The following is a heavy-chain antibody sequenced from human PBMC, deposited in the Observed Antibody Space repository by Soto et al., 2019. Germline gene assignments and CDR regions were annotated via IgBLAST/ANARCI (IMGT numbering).Heavy chain of an antibody. CDR3: ARDPLWGTAMVLWYFDL. CDR1: GFTFRSYA. D-gene: IGHD5-18*01. CDR2: ISYDGSNK. V-gene: IGHV3-30-3*01. J-gene: IGHJ2*01. Sequence: ESGGGVVQPGRSLRLSCAASGFTFRSYAMHWVRQAPGKGLEWVAVISYDGSNKYYADSVKGRFTISRDNSKNTLYLQMNSLSAEDTAVYYCARDPLWGTAMVLWYFDLWGRGTLVTVSS.